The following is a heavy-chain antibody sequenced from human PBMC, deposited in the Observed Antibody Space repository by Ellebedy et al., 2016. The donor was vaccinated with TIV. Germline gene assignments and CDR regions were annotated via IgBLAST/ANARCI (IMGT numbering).Heavy chain of an antibody. J-gene: IGHJ4*02. CDR3: ARDPREWLVRGYFDC. Sequence: GESLKISCAASGFTFSSYAMSWVRQAPGEGLEWVSLISGSGGNTYYADSVKGRFTISRDNSKNTLYLQMNSLRAEDTAVYYCARDPREWLVRGYFDCWGQGTLVTVSS. CDR1: GFTFSSYA. CDR2: ISGSGGNT. V-gene: IGHV3-23*01. D-gene: IGHD6-19*01.